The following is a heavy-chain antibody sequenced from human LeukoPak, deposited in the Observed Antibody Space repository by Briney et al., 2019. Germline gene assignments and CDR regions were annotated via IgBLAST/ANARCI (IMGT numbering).Heavy chain of an antibody. CDR2: INPNSGDS. V-gene: IGHV1-2*06. CDR1: GYTFTGYY. J-gene: IGHJ4*02. CDR3: VTYYYGSGSYYGGDYFDY. Sequence: ASVKVSCKASGYTFTGYYLYWVRQAPGQGLELMGRINPNSGDSNYAQKFQGRVTITRDTSISTAYMELRRLRSDDTAVYYCVTYYYGSGSYYGGDYFDYWGQGTLVTVSS. D-gene: IGHD3-10*01.